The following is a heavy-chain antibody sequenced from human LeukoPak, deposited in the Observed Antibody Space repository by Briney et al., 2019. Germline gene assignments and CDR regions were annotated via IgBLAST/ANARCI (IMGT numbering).Heavy chain of an antibody. CDR3: ARVTTVTHYNWFDP. V-gene: IGHV4-34*01. CDR2: INHSGST. D-gene: IGHD4-17*01. J-gene: IGHJ5*02. CDR1: GGSLSDYY. Sequence: SETLSLTCAVYGGSLSDYYWSWIRQPPGKGLEWIGEINHSGSTNYNPSLKSRVTISVDTSKNQFSLKLSSVTAADTAVYYCARVTTVTHYNWFDPWGQGTLVTVSS.